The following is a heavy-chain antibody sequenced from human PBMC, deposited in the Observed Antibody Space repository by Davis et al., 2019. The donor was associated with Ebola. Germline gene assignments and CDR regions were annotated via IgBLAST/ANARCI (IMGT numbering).Heavy chain of an antibody. D-gene: IGHD2-2*02. CDR2: IRSKAYGGTT. J-gene: IGHJ6*02. CDR1: GFTFGDYA. V-gene: IGHV3-49*04. Sequence: GESLKISCTASGFTFGDYAMSWVRQAPGKGLEWVGFIRSKAYGGTTEYAASVKGRFTISRDDSKSIAYLQMNSLKTEDTAVYYCTRILGYCSSTSCYTDYYYAMDVWGQGTTVTVSS. CDR3: TRILGYCSSTSCYTDYYYAMDV.